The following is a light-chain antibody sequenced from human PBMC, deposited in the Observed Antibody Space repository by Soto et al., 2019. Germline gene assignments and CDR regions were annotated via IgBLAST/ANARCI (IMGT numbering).Light chain of an antibody. V-gene: IGLV1-44*01. J-gene: IGLJ3*02. CDR3: ATWDDSLTVWL. Sequence: QSVLTQPPSASAPPGQRVTISCSGSTSNIGSNPVNWYQQLPGTAPKLLMYSNTQRPSGVPDRFSGSKSGTSASLAISALQSEDESTYYCATWDDSLTVWLFGGGTKLTVL. CDR2: SNT. CDR1: TSNIGSNP.